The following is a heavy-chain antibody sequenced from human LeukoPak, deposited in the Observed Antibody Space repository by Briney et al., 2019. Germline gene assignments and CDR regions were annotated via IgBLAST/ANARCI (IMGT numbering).Heavy chain of an antibody. Sequence: GGSLRLSCAASGFTFSSHWVNWVRQAPGKGLEWVSSISSSSSYVYYADSVKGRFTISRDNAKNSLYLQMNSLRAEDTAVYYCARNPTPGVATTDDYWGQGTLVTVSS. CDR3: ARNPTPGVATTDDY. J-gene: IGHJ4*02. CDR1: GFTFSSHW. CDR2: ISSSSSYV. D-gene: IGHD5-12*01. V-gene: IGHV3-21*01.